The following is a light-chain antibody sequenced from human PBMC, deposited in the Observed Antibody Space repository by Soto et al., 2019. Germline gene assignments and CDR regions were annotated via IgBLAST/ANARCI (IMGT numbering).Light chain of an antibody. Sequence: DVVMTQSPLSLPVTLGQPATISCRSSQGLVYSDGNTYLSWFQQRPGQSPRRLISKISIRDSGVPDRFSGSGSGTEFTLKISRVEAEDVGVYYCMQGTRWQWTLGQGTKVDIK. J-gene: IGKJ1*01. V-gene: IGKV2-30*01. CDR1: QGLVYSDGNTY. CDR3: MQGTRWQWT. CDR2: KIS.